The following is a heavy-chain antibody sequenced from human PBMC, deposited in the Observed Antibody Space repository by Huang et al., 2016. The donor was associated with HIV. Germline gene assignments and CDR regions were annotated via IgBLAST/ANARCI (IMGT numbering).Heavy chain of an antibody. D-gene: IGHD1-7*01. CDR2: IKSKTERGTT. CDR3: TTGTRDYLNAFDI. V-gene: IGHV3-15*07. CDR1: GFSFSSAW. Sequence: EVQLVESGGGLVKPGGSLRLSCEVSGFSFSSAWRNWVRQAPGKGREWVGHIKSKTERGTTAYAAPVKGRCTISRDDSTNTLYLQMNSLKTEDTGVYYCTTGTRDYLNAFDIWGQGTKVTVSS. J-gene: IGHJ3*02.